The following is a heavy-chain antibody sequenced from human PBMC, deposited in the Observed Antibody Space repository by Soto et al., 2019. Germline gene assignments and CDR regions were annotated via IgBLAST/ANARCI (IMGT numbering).Heavy chain of an antibody. CDR3: AREVPSRYFDL. V-gene: IGHV4-34*01. CDR2: INHSGST. D-gene: IGHD3-10*01. Sequence: QVRLQQWGAGLLKPSETLPLTCAVSGGSFSDYYWSWVRQPPGKELEWIGEINHSGSTNYNPSLKSRVTISVDTSKNQFSLKLNSVTAADTAVYYCAREVPSRYFDLWGRGTPVTVSS. CDR1: GGSFSDYY. J-gene: IGHJ2*01.